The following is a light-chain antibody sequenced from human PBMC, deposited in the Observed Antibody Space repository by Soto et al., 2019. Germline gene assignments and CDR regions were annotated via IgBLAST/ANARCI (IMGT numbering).Light chain of an antibody. CDR1: SSDVGGYNY. CDR2: DVS. J-gene: IGLJ3*02. CDR3: SSYTSSSTWV. Sequence: QSALTQPASVSGSPGQSIAISCTGTSSDVGGYNYVSWYQQHPGKTPNLMIYDVSNRPSGVYNRFSGSKSGNTASLTISGLQAGDEGDYYCSSYTSSSTWVFGGGTKLTVL. V-gene: IGLV2-14*01.